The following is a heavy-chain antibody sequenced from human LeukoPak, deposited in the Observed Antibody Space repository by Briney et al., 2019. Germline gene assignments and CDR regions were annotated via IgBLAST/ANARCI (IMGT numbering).Heavy chain of an antibody. CDR3: ARGRDCSGGSCFSGLDY. V-gene: IGHV4-59*01. Sequence: PSETLSLTCTVSGGSISSYYWSWIRQPPGKGLEWIGYIYYSGSTNYNPSLKSRVTISVDTSKNQFSLKLSSVTAADTAVNYCARGRDCSGGSCFSGLDYWGQGTLVTVSS. CDR2: IYYSGST. J-gene: IGHJ4*02. D-gene: IGHD2-15*01. CDR1: GGSISSYY.